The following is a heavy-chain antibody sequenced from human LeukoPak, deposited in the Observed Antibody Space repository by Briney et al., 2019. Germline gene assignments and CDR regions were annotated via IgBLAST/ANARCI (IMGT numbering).Heavy chain of an antibody. CDR3: ARGGQEQLVRHYYYYYYMDV. V-gene: IGHV1-24*01. D-gene: IGHD6-6*01. J-gene: IGHJ6*03. CDR2: FDPEDGET. Sequence: EASVKVSCKVSGYTLTELSMHWVRQAPGKGLEWMGGFDPEDGETIYAQKFQGRVTMTEDTSTSTAYMELRSLRSDDTAVYYCARGGQEQLVRHYYYYYYMDVWGKGTTVTVSS. CDR1: GYTLTELS.